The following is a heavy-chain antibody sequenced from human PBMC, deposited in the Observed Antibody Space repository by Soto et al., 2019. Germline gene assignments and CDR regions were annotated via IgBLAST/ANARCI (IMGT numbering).Heavy chain of an antibody. J-gene: IGHJ4*02. CDR3: ARGGPEEYCGGDCYSEVTNYFDY. V-gene: IGHV3-74*01. CDR1: GFTFSSYW. CDR2: INSDGSST. Sequence: GGSLRLSCAASGFTFSSYWMHWVRQAPGKGLVWVSRINSDGSSTSYADSEKGRFTISRDNAKNTLDLKMNSLRAEDTAVYYCARGGPEEYCGGDCYSEVTNYFDYWGQGTLVTVSS. D-gene: IGHD2-21*02.